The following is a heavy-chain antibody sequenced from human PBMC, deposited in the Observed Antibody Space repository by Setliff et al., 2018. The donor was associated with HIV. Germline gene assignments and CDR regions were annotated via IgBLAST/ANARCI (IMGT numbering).Heavy chain of an antibody. V-gene: IGHV4-34*01. Sequence: SETLSLTCTVYGGSFSNYYTNWIRQPPGKGLEWVGELSPSGTTRSNPSLQSRVTISLDTSNNQFSLKLTSVTAADTAMYYCASFFVTTVTNQDYWGQGTPVTVSS. CDR3: ASFFVTTVTNQDY. CDR1: GGSFSNYY. J-gene: IGHJ4*02. CDR2: LSPSGTT. D-gene: IGHD4-17*01.